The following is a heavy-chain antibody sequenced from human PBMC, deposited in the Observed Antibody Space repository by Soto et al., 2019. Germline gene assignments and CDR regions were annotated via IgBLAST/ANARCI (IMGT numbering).Heavy chain of an antibody. Sequence: QMQLEESGGGVAQPGRSLRLSCAASGFSCNTYVMHWVRQAPGKGLEWVAGISHDGSSQHYAGSVKGRFTISRDNSRSTLNLEMNSLTDEDTAVYHCATEDESSGHAGTFHHWGQGTLVTVSS. CDR3: ATEDESSGHAGTFHH. CDR1: GFSCNTYV. J-gene: IGHJ1*01. D-gene: IGHD3-22*01. CDR2: ISHDGSSQ. V-gene: IGHV3-30-3*01.